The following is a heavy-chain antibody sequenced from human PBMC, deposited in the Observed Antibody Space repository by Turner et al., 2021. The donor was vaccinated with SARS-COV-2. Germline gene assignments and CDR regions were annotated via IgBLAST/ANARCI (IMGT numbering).Heavy chain of an antibody. D-gene: IGHD3-22*01. J-gene: IGHJ3*02. CDR1: GFTFSSYT. Sequence: EVQLVESGGGLVKPGGSLRLSCAASGFTFSSYTMNWVRQAPGKGLEWVSSSSSSSSYIYYADSVKGRFTISRDNAKNSLYLQMNSLGAEDTAVYYCARRMPNYYDSSGYYLDAFDIWGQGTMVTVSS. CDR2: SSSSSSYI. V-gene: IGHV3-21*01. CDR3: ARRMPNYYDSSGYYLDAFDI.